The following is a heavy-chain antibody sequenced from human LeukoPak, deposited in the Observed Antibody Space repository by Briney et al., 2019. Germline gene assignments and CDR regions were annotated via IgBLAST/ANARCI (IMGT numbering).Heavy chain of an antibody. J-gene: IGHJ4*02. CDR3: ARDWSQMALDY. CDR2: ISYDGSNK. V-gene: IGHV3-30-3*01. CDR1: GFTFSSYA. D-gene: IGHD5-24*01. Sequence: PGGSLRLSCAASGFTFSSYAMHWVRQAPGKGLEWVAVISYDGSNKYYADSVKGRFTISRDNSKNTLYLQMNSLRAEDTAVYYCARDWSQMALDYWGQGTLVTVSS.